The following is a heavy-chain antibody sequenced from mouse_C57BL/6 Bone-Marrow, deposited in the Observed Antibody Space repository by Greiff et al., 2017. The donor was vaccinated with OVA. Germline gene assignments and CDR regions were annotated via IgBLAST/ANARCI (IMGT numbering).Heavy chain of an antibody. D-gene: IGHD1-1*01. Sequence: EVMLVESGGGLVKPGGSLKLSCAASGFTFSDYGMHWVRQAPEKGLEWVAYISSGSSTIYYADTVKGRFTISRDNAKNTLFLQMTSLRSEDTAMYYCGRDYGSSYYAMDYWGQGTSVTVSS. V-gene: IGHV5-17*01. CDR2: ISSGSSTI. CDR1: GFTFSDYG. J-gene: IGHJ4*01. CDR3: GRDYGSSYYAMDY.